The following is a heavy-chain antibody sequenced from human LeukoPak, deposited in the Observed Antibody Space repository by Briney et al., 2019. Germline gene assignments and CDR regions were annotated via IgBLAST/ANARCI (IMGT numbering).Heavy chain of an antibody. V-gene: IGHV1-2*02. CDR2: INPNSGGT. CDR3: ARLEGYCSSTSCYAESRVDY. Sequence: GASVKVSCKASGYTFNGYYMHWVRQAPGQGLEWMGWINPNSGGTNYAQKFQGRVTMTRDTSISTAYMELSSLRSEDTAVYYCARLEGYCSSTSCYAESRVDYWGQGTLVTVSS. J-gene: IGHJ4*02. CDR1: GYTFNGYY. D-gene: IGHD2-2*01.